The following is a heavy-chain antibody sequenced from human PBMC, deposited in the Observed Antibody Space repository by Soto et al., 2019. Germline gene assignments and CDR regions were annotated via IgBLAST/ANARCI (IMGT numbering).Heavy chain of an antibody. CDR3: ARVSSIAARLFDY. CDR2: IYYSGST. CDR1: GGSISSGGYY. D-gene: IGHD6-6*01. J-gene: IGHJ4*02. Sequence: SETLSLTCTVSGGSISSGGYYWSWIRQHPGKGLEWIGYIYYSGSTYYNPSLKSRVTISVDTSKNQFSLKLSSVTAADTAVYYFARVSSIAARLFDYWGQGTLVTVSS. V-gene: IGHV4-31*03.